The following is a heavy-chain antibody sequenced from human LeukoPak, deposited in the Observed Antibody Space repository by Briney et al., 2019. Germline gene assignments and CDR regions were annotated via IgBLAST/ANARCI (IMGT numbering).Heavy chain of an antibody. CDR1: GGSIGSYY. CDR3: ARANWGSYRFDY. Sequence: PSDTLSLTCTVSGGSIGSYYWSWIRQPPGKGLEWIAYISYSGSTNYNPSLKSRITISVDTSKNQFSLKLGSVTAADTAVYYCARANWGSYRFDYWGQGTLVTVSS. V-gene: IGHV4-59*07. J-gene: IGHJ4*02. D-gene: IGHD3-16*02. CDR2: ISYSGST.